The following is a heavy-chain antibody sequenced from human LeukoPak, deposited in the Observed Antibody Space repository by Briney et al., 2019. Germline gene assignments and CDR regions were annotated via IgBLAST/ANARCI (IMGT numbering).Heavy chain of an antibody. CDR1: GFTFSSYW. D-gene: IGHD3-3*01. CDR3: ARASAVRDFWSGYLPDPYNWFDP. Sequence: PGGSLRLSCAASGFTFSSYWMHWVRQAPGKGLVWVSRINSDGSSTSYADSVKGRFTISRDNAKNTLYLQMNSLRAEDTAVYYCARASAVRDFWSGYLPDPYNWFDPWGQGTLVTVSS. CDR2: INSDGSST. J-gene: IGHJ5*02. V-gene: IGHV3-74*01.